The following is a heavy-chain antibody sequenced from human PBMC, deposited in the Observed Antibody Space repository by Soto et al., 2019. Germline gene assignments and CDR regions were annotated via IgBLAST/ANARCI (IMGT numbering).Heavy chain of an antibody. CDR3: ARLLGSLWVTNYWYFDL. CDR1: GFSFKSYW. J-gene: IGHJ2*01. D-gene: IGHD2-21*02. Sequence: EVQLVQSGGDLVQPGGSLRLSCGASGFSFKSYWMSWVRQAPGKGLEWVATIKEDGSDEDYVDSVRGRFTITRDNANSSLYLHLKSLRVEDTAVYYCARLLGSLWVTNYWYFDLWGRGTLVTVSS. CDR2: IKEDGSDE. V-gene: IGHV3-7*05.